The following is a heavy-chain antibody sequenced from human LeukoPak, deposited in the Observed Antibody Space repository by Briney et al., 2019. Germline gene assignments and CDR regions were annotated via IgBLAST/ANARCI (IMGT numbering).Heavy chain of an antibody. J-gene: IGHJ4*02. CDR2: ISSSSSYI. Sequence: GGSLRLSCAASGFTFSSYSMNWVRQAPGKGLEWVSSISSSSSYIYYADSVKSRFTISRDNAKNSLYLQMNSLRAEDTAVYYCARGMNIVATNFDYWGQGTLVTVSS. D-gene: IGHD5-12*01. V-gene: IGHV3-21*01. CDR3: ARGMNIVATNFDY. CDR1: GFTFSSYS.